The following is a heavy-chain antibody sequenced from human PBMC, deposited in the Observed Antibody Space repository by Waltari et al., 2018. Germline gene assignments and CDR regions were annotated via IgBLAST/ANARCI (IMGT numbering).Heavy chain of an antibody. CDR3: ARDRGRGLYLDS. V-gene: IGHV4-4*02. Sequence: QLHLEQLGPGLVEPSGTLSLICAVSGDCMRALYCGSWVRQSPGKGLEWIVQVRGSGKTNYNPSFASRVTVSVDTSTAQFSLKVTSATAADTAVYYCARDRGRGLYLDSWGQGILVTVSP. CDR1: GDCMRALYC. D-gene: IGHD2-15*01. J-gene: IGHJ4*02. CDR2: VRGSGKT.